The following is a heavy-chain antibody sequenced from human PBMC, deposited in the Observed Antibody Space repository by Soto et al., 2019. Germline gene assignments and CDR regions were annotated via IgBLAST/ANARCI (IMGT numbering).Heavy chain of an antibody. V-gene: IGHV1-3*01. D-gene: IGHD6-13*01. CDR1: GYTFTSYA. CDR2: INAGNGNT. J-gene: IGHJ4*02. Sequence: ASVKVSCKASGYTFTSYAMHWVRQAPGQRLEWMGWINAGNGNTKYSQKFQGGVTITRDTSASTAYMELSSLRSEDTAVYYCARGAAAGNFWPYYFDYWGQGTLVTVSS. CDR3: ARGAAAGNFWPYYFDY.